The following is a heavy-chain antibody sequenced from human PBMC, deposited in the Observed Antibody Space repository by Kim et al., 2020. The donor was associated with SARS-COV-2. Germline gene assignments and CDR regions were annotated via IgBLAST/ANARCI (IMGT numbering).Heavy chain of an antibody. CDR1: GFTVSSNY. V-gene: IGHV3-53*01. Sequence: GGSLRLSCAASGFTVSSNYMSWVRQAPGKGLEWVSVIYSGGSTYYADSVKGRFTISRDNSKNTLYLQRNSLRAEDTAVYYCAREFGFGPSTGMDVWGQGTTVTVS. CDR3: AREFGFGPSTGMDV. J-gene: IGHJ6*02. CDR2: IYSGGST. D-gene: IGHD3-10*01.